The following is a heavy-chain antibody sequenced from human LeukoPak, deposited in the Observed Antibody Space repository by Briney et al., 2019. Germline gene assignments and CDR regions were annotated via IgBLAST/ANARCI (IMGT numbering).Heavy chain of an antibody. V-gene: IGHV4-39*02. CDR2: ISYSGRT. J-gene: IGHJ4*02. CDR1: GDSITSGYYS. D-gene: IGHD1-26*01. CDR3: ARLPSGNYPGYFDY. Sequence: SETLSLTCIVSGDSITSGYYSWGWIRQPPGKGLEWIGNISYSGRTNYNPSLKSRATISVDTSKNHFSLKLNSMTATDTAVYYCARLPSGNYPGYFDYWGQGTLVTVSS.